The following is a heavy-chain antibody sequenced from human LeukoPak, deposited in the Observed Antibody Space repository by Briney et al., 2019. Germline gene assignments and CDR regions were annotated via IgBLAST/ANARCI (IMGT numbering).Heavy chain of an antibody. CDR1: GFTFSSYG. CDR3: AKDKGDSSGAF. Sequence: GGSLRLSCAASGFTFSSYGMHWVRQAPGKGLEWVAVISYDGSNKYYADSVKGRFTISRDNSKNTLYLQMNSLRAEDTAVYYCAKDKGDSSGAFWGQGTMVTVSS. V-gene: IGHV3-30*18. D-gene: IGHD3-22*01. J-gene: IGHJ3*01. CDR2: ISYDGSNK.